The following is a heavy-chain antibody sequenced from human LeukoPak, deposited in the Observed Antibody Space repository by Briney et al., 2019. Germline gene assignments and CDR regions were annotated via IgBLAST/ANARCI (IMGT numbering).Heavy chain of an antibody. CDR2: IKSKTDGGTT. V-gene: IGHV3-15*07. J-gene: IGHJ4*02. Sequence: GGSLRLSCAASGFTFSSYSMNWVRQAPGKGLEWVGRIKSKTDGGTTDYAAPVKGRFTISRDDSEDTLFLQMNSLKTEDTALXXCTTXXDYNLYWGQXTXXXVSS. D-gene: IGHD4-11*01. CDR1: GFTFSSYS. CDR3: TTXXDYNLY.